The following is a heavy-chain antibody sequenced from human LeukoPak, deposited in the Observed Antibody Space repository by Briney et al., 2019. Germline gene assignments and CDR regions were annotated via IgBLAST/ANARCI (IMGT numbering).Heavy chain of an antibody. D-gene: IGHD6-13*01. J-gene: IGHJ4*02. V-gene: IGHV3-74*01. CDR1: AYTFSTYW. CDR3: ATDLGSSRPNF. Sequence: GGSLRVSCAASAYTFSTYWMHWVRQAPGKGLVWVSRINSDGSSTRYADSVKGRFTISRDNTKNTLYLQMNSLRAEDTAVYYCATDLGSSRPNFWGQGILVTVSS. CDR2: INSDGSST.